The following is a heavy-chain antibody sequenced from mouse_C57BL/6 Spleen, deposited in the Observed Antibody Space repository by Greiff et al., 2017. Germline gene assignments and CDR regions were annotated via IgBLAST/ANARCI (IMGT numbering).Heavy chain of an antibody. D-gene: IGHD2-3*01. V-gene: IGHV1-64*01. CDR2: IHPNSGST. CDR1: GYTFPSYW. CDR3: ARANDGYGGAMDY. Sequence: QVQLQQPGAELVKPGASVKLSCKASGYTFPSYWMHWVKQRPGQGLEWIGMIHPNSGSTNYNEKFKSKATLTVATSSSTAYMQLSSLTSEDAAVYYCARANDGYGGAMDYWGQGTAVTVSS. J-gene: IGHJ4*01.